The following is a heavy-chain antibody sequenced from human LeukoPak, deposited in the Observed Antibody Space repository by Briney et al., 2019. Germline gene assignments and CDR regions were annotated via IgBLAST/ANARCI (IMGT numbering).Heavy chain of an antibody. J-gene: IGHJ4*02. D-gene: IGHD6-13*01. CDR2: ISAYNGNT. CDR1: GYTFTSYG. CDR3: ARGHVRRYSSSWYEDY. Sequence: ASVKVSCKASGYTFTSYGISWVRQAPGQGLEWMGWISAYNGNTNYAQKLQGGVTMTTDTSTSTAYMELRSLRSDDTAVYYCARGHVRRYSSSWYEDYWGQGTLVTVSS. V-gene: IGHV1-18*01.